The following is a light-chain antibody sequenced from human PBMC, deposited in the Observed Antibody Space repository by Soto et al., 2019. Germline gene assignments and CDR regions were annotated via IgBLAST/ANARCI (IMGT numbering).Light chain of an antibody. J-gene: IGLJ3*02. V-gene: IGLV2-23*02. CDR1: TSDVGSYNL. CDR2: EVS. Sequence: QSVLTQPASVSGSPGQSITISCTGTTSDVGSYNLVSWYQQHPGKAPKLMIYEVSKRPSGVSNRFSGSKSVNTASLTISGLQAEDEADYYCCSYAGSSTPNWVFGGGTKVTVL. CDR3: CSYAGSSTPNWV.